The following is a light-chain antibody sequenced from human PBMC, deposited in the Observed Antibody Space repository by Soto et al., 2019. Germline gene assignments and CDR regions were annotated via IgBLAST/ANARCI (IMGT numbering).Light chain of an antibody. CDR3: SSYAGSNSYV. V-gene: IGLV2-8*01. CDR1: SSDVGGYNY. J-gene: IGLJ1*01. CDR2: EVS. Sequence: QSVLTQPPSPSGPPGQSFTISCTGTSSDVGGYNYVSWYQQHPGKAPKLIIYEVSTRPSGVPDRFSASKSGNTASLTVSGLQAEDEADYYCSSYAGSNSYVFGTGTKVTVL.